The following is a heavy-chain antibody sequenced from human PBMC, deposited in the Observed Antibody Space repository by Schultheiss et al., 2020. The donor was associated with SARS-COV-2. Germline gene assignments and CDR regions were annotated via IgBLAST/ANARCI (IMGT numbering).Heavy chain of an antibody. CDR2: IYHSGST. Sequence: GSLRLSCAASGFTFSSYGMHWVRQAPGKGLEWIGEIYHSGSTNYNPSLKSRVTISVDKSKNQFSLKLSSVTAADTAVYYCASQWELRFFDYWGQGTLVTVSS. D-gene: IGHD1-26*01. CDR3: ASQWELRFFDY. CDR1: GFTFSSYG. V-gene: IGHV4-4*02. J-gene: IGHJ4*02.